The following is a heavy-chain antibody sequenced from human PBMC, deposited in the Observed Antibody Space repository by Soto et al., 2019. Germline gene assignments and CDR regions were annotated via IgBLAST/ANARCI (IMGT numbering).Heavy chain of an antibody. CDR2: VYYNGFT. CDR3: ARMGDLWSGPGELDP. Sequence: PSETLSLTCTVSGGSISSSSYYWAWNRQSPGKGLEWIGSVYYNGFTYYNPSLKSRVTISVDTSKNQFSLKLTSVTAADTAVYYCARMGDLWSGPGELDPWGQGTLVTVSS. CDR1: GGSISSSSYY. J-gene: IGHJ5*02. D-gene: IGHD3-3*01. V-gene: IGHV4-39*01.